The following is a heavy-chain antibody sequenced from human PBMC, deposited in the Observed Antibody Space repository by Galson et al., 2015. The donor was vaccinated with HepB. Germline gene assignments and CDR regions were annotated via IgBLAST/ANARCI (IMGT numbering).Heavy chain of an antibody. J-gene: IGHJ6*02. Sequence: SLRLSCAASGFTFSSYNMNWVRQAPGKGLEWVSSISSSSSYIYYADSVKGRFTISRDNAKNSLYLQMNSLRGEDTAVYFCARVSGQIDTAIINYYYYGMDVWGQGTTVTVSS. D-gene: IGHD5-18*01. CDR3: ARVSGQIDTAIINYYYYGMDV. CDR1: GFTFSSYN. V-gene: IGHV3-21*01. CDR2: ISSSSSYI.